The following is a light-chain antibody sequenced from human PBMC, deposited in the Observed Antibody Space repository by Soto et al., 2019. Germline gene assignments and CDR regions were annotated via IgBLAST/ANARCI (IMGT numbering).Light chain of an antibody. V-gene: IGKV1-39*01. CDR2: AAS. J-gene: IGKJ1*01. Sequence: DLPMTQSPSSLSASVGDRVTITCRASQSISSNLNWYQQKPGKAPKLLIYAASSLQSGVPSRLSGSGSGTDFTLTISSLQPEDFATYYCQQSYSTPVTFGQGTKVEIK. CDR1: QSISSN. CDR3: QQSYSTPVT.